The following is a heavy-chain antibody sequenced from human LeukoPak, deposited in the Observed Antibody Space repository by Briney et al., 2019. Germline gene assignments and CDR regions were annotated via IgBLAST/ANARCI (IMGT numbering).Heavy chain of an antibody. V-gene: IGHV4-59*08. CDR2: VYYSGST. D-gene: IGHD6-19*01. Sequence: SETLSLTCTVSGGSISSYYWSWIRQPPGKGLEWIGYVYYSGSTNYNPSLNSRVTISVETSKKQFSLKLSSVTAADTAVYYCARQQWLVRWYFDYWGQGTLVTVSS. J-gene: IGHJ4*02. CDR3: ARQQWLVRWYFDY. CDR1: GGSISSYY.